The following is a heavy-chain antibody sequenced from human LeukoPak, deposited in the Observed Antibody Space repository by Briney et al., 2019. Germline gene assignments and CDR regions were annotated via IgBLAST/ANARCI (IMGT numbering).Heavy chain of an antibody. CDR2: ISFDGSNK. CDR3: ARVRHCSDSSCSGVLDY. D-gene: IGHD2-15*01. V-gene: IGHV3-30*04. CDR1: GFTFSNYP. Sequence: GGSLRLSCAASGFTFSNYPVHWVRQAPGKGLERVAVISFDGSNKYYADSVKGRFTISRDTSRNTLNLQMNSLRAEDTAVYYCARVRHCSDSSCSGVLDYWGQGTLVIVSS. J-gene: IGHJ4*02.